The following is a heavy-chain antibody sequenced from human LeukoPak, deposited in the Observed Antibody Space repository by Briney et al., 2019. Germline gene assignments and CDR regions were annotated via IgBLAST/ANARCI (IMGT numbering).Heavy chain of an antibody. V-gene: IGHV4-4*07. J-gene: IGHJ4*02. CDR2: IYTSGST. D-gene: IGHD2-8*01. CDR1: GGSISSYY. CDR3: ARVLVERGYYFDY. Sequence: SETLSLTCTASGGSISSYYWSWIRQPAGKGLEWIGRIYTSGSTNYNPSLKSRVTISVDKSKNQFSLKLSSVTAADTAVYYCARVLVERGYYFDYWGQGTLVTVSS.